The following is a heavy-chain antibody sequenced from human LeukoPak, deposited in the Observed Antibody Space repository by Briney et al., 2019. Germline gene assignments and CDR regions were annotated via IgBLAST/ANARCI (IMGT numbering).Heavy chain of an antibody. CDR3: VRDRTVSCSGGTCYPS. D-gene: IGHD2-15*01. CDR1: GFTFSRYS. V-gene: IGHV3-21*01. Sequence: GGSLRLSCAASGFTFSRYSMNWVRQAPGKGLEWVSSISSGSSFMYYADSVKGRFTISRDNAKNSLYLQMNSLRAEDTAVYYCVRDRTVSCSGGTCYPSWGQGTLVTVSS. CDR2: ISSGSSFM. J-gene: IGHJ4*02.